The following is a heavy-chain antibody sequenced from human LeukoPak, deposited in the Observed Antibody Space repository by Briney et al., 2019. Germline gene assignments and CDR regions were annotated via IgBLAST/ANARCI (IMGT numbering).Heavy chain of an antibody. V-gene: IGHV3-7*01. CDR1: GFTFSDYW. J-gene: IGHJ4*02. CDR3: AREIVAGTFDY. D-gene: IGHD6-19*01. CDR2: IKQDGSEK. Sequence: GGSLRLSCEASGFTFSDYWMSWVRQAPGKGLEWVANIKQDGSEKYYVDSVEGRFTISRDNAQNSLYLQMNSLRAEDTAMYYCAREIVAGTFDYWGQETLLTVAS.